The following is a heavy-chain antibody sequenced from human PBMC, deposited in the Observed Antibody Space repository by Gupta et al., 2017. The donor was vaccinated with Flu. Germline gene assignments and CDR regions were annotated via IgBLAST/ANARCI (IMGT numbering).Heavy chain of an antibody. V-gene: IGHV3-23*01. CDR1: GFTFSSYA. CDR3: AKDRALGYCSSTSCRLTTTLDY. J-gene: IGHJ4*02. Sequence: EVQLLESGGGLVQPGGSLRLSCAASGFTFSSYAMSWVRQAPGKGLEWVSAISGSGGSTYSADSVKGRFTISKDNSKNTLYLQMNSRRAEDTAVYYCAKDRALGYCSSTSCRLTTTLDYWGQGTLVTVSS. D-gene: IGHD2-2*01. CDR2: ISGSGGST.